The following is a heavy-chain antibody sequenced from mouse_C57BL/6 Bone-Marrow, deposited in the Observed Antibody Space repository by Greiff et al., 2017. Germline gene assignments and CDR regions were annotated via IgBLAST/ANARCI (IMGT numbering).Heavy chain of an antibody. CDR1: GFNIKDYY. CDR3: AMPTVVATDY. J-gene: IGHJ2*01. CDR2: IDPEDGGT. Sequence: EVQLQQSGAELVKPGASVKLSCTASGFNIKDYYMHWVKQRTEQGLEWIGRIDPEDGGTKYAPKFQGKATITADTSSNTAYLQLSSLTSEGTAVYYCAMPTVVATDYWGQGTTLTVSS. V-gene: IGHV14-2*01. D-gene: IGHD1-1*01.